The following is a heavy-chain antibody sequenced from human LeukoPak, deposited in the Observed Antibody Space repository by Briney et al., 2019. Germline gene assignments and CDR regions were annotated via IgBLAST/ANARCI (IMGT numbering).Heavy chain of an antibody. CDR1: GFTFSSYG. J-gene: IGHJ3*02. CDR2: ISYDGSNK. CDR3: ATSAFDI. V-gene: IGHV3-30*03. Sequence: HPGRSLRLSCAASGFTFSSYGMHWVRQAPGKGLEWVAVISYDGSNKYYADSVKGRFTISRDNSKNTLYLQMNSLRAEDTAVYYCATSAFDIWGQGTMVTVSS.